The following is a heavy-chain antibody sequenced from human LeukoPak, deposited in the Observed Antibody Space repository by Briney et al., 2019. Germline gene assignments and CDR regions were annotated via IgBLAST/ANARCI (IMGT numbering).Heavy chain of an antibody. Sequence: SLRLSCAASGFTFSSYCMSWVRQAPGKGREWVANIKQDGSEKYYVDSVKGRFTISRDNAKNSLYLQMNSLRAEDTAVYYCARGGSPRYYYGMDVWGQGTTVTVSS. J-gene: IGHJ6*02. CDR1: GFTFSSYC. CDR2: IKQDGSEK. CDR3: ARGGSPRYYYGMDV. D-gene: IGHD3-16*01. V-gene: IGHV3-7*01.